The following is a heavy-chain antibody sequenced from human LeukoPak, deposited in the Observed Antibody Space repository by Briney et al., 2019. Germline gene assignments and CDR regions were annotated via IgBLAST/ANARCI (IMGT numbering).Heavy chain of an antibody. CDR2: IFYSGST. CDR3: ASGGGGGLLRYFDWLPSRGSRPASWYFDL. D-gene: IGHD3-9*01. V-gene: IGHV4-39*07. CDR1: GGSISTSNYY. J-gene: IGHJ2*01. Sequence: SETLSLTCTVSGGSISTSNYYWGWIRQPPGKGLEWIGNIFYSGSTYYGPSLKSRLTISLDTSKNQFSLKLSSVTAADTAVYYCASGGGGGLLRYFDWLPSRGSRPASWYFDLWGRGTLVTVSS.